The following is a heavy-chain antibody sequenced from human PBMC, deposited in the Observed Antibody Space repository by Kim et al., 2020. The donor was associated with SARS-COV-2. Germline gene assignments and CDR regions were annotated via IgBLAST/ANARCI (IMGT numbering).Heavy chain of an antibody. CDR3: AKDLYSGYALRSDYFDY. V-gene: IGHV3-9*01. Sequence: GGSLRLSCEASGFTFDDYDMHWVRQVPGKGLEWVSGISWNSGSIGYADSVKGRFTISRDNAKNSLYLQMNSLRAEDTALYYCAKDLYSGYALRSDYFDYWGQGTLVTVSS. D-gene: IGHD5-12*01. J-gene: IGHJ4*02. CDR2: ISWNSGSI. CDR1: GFTFDDYD.